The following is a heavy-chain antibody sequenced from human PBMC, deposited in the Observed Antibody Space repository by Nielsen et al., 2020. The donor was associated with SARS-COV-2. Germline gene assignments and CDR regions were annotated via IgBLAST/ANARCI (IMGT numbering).Heavy chain of an antibody. CDR2: IYYSGST. J-gene: IGHJ5*02. D-gene: IGHD2-2*01. V-gene: IGHV4-59*01. Sequence: WIRQPPGKGLEWIGYIYYSGSTNYNPSLKSRVTISVDTSKNQFSLKLSSVTAADAAVYYCPREVVVVPAATWEDNWFDPWGQGTLVTVSS. CDR3: PREVVVVPAATWEDNWFDP.